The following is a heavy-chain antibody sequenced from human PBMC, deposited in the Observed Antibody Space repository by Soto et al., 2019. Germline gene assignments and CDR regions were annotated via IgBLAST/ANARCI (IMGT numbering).Heavy chain of an antibody. J-gene: IGHJ3*02. CDR2: IKSKTDGGTT. CDR1: GFTFSNAW. V-gene: IGHV3-15*07. D-gene: IGHD2-2*01. Sequence: GGSLRLSCAASGFTFSNAWMNWVRQAPGKGLEWVGRIKSKTDGGTTDYAAPVKGRFTISRDDSKNTLFLQMNSLKTEDTAVYYCTTDLILCENDCSSTSWEAFDIWGQGTMVTVSS. CDR3: TTDLILCENDCSSTSWEAFDI.